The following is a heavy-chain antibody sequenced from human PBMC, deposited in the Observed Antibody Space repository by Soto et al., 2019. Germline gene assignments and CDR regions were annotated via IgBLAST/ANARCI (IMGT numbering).Heavy chain of an antibody. CDR3: ARGDYDFWSGFVDY. Sequence: HPGGSLRLSCAASGFTFSSYEMNWVRQAPGKGLEWVSYISSSGSTIYYADSVKGRFTISRDNAKNSLYLQMNSLRAEDTAVYYCARGDYDFWSGFVDYWGQGTLVTVSS. D-gene: IGHD3-3*01. CDR2: ISSSGSTI. V-gene: IGHV3-48*03. J-gene: IGHJ4*02. CDR1: GFTFSSYE.